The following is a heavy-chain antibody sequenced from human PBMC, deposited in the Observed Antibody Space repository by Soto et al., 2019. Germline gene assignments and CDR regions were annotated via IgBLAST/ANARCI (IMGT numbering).Heavy chain of an antibody. Sequence: VPLVESGGGLVQPGGSLRLSCAASGFIVSINYMSWVRQAPGKGLEWVSVTDSGGKIYYVDSVKGRFTRSRDNSTNTLYLQMNSLRVEDSGVYYCAGNPEKGYWGQGTLVTVSS. CDR3: AGNPEKGY. CDR2: TDSGGKI. CDR1: GFIVSINY. V-gene: IGHV3-66*01. J-gene: IGHJ4*02.